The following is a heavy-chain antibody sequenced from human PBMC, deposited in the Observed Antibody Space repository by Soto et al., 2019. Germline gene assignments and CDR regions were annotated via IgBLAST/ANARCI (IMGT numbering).Heavy chain of an antibody. V-gene: IGHV4-34*01. J-gene: IGHJ4*02. CDR1: GGSFSGYY. Sequence: QVQLQQWGAGLLKPSETLSLTCAVYGGSFSGYYWSWIRQPPGKGLEWIGEINHSGSTNYTPSLKGRVTISVDTSKNQFSLKLSSVTAADTAVYYCARVRPRYYDILTGYYGWYYFDYWGQGTLVTVSS. D-gene: IGHD3-9*01. CDR2: INHSGST. CDR3: ARVRPRYYDILTGYYGWYYFDY.